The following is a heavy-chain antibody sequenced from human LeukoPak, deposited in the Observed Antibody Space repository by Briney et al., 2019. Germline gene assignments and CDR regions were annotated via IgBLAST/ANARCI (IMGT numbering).Heavy chain of an antibody. V-gene: IGHV4-39*07. Sequence: PSETLSLTCTVSGGSISSSSYYWGWIRQPPGKGLEWIGSIYYSGSTYYNPSLKSRVTISVDTSKNQFSLKLSSVTAADTAVYYCAREVVDGDYYYYMDVWGKGTTVTVSS. CDR3: AREVVDGDYYYYMDV. CDR1: GGSISSSSYY. CDR2: IYYSGST. D-gene: IGHD4-17*01. J-gene: IGHJ6*03.